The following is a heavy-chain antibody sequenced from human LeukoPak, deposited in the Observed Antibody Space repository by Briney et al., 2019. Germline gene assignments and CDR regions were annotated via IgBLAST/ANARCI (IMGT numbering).Heavy chain of an antibody. V-gene: IGHV4-30-4*01. CDR2: IYDSGST. Sequence: SQTLSLTCTVSGASIRSGDYYWSWIRQPPGKGLEWIGYIYDSGSTYYNPSLKSRITISVDTSENRFSLKLSSVTATGTAVYYCARDCSGGSCYGAFDIWGQGTMVTVSS. CDR1: GASIRSGDYY. D-gene: IGHD2-15*01. CDR3: ARDCSGGSCYGAFDI. J-gene: IGHJ3*02.